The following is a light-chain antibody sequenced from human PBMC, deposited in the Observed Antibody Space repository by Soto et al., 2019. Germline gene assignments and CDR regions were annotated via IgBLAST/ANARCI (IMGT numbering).Light chain of an antibody. CDR3: QQYYHTPRT. CDR2: WAS. J-gene: IGKJ1*01. V-gene: IGKV4-1*01. CDR1: QSDLYSFNNKNY. Sequence: DIVMTQSPDSLAVSLGERATNNCKSSQSDLYSFNNKNYLSWYQQKPGQPPKLLIYWASTRESGVPDRFSGSGSGTQFTLTNGSMQAEDAAIYYCQQYYHTPRTFGQGNKVEIK.